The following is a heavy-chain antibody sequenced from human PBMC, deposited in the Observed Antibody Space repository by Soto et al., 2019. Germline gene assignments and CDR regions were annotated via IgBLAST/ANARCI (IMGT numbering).Heavy chain of an antibody. CDR2: ISYDGSNK. V-gene: IGHV3-30*18. CDR3: VKDGSSGWPYYYGMDV. CDR1: GFTFSSYG. J-gene: IGHJ6*02. D-gene: IGHD6-19*01. Sequence: QVQLVESGGGVVQPGRSLRLSRAASGFTFSSYGMHWVRQAPGKGLKWVAVISYDGSNKYYADSLKGRFTVSRDNSKNTLYLQMSSLRAEDTAVYYCVKDGSSGWPYYYGMDVWGQGTTVTVSS.